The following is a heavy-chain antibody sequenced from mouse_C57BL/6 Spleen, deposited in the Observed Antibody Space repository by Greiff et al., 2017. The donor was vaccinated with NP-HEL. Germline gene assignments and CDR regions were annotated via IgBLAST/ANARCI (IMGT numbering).Heavy chain of an antibody. J-gene: IGHJ4*01. D-gene: IGHD1-1*01. Sequence: VQLQQSGAELVKPGASVKLSCKASGYTFTEYTIHWVKQRSGQGLEWIGWFYPGSGSIKYNEKFKDKATLTADKSSSTAYMELSRVTSEDSAVYFCARHEEDYGSSLGSMDYWGQGTSVTVSS. CDR2: FYPGSGSI. CDR1: GYTFTEYT. CDR3: ARHEEDYGSSLGSMDY. V-gene: IGHV1-62-2*01.